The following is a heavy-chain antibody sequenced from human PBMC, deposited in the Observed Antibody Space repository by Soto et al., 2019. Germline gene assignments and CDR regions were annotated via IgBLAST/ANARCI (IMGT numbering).Heavy chain of an antibody. CDR1: GVSINSGDYY. CDR2: IFYSGTN. Sequence: QVQLQESGPGLVKPSQTLSLNCSVSGVSINSGDYYWSWIRQHAGQGREWIGYIFYSGTNFYNPSLKSRFTISIDASKNQFSLEMSSVTAADKAVYYCAKGRGHDFDIRGHGTMVTVYS. D-gene: IGHD3-10*01. J-gene: IGHJ3*02. V-gene: IGHV4-31*03. CDR3: AKGRGHDFDI.